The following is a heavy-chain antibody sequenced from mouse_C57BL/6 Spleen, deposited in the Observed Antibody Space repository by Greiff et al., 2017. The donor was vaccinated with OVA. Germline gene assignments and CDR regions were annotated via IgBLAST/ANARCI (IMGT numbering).Heavy chain of an antibody. Sequence: EVQLKESGPELVKPGASVKISCKASGYSFTGYYMNWVKQSPEKSLEWIGEINPSTGGTTYNQKFKAKATLTVDKSSSTAYMQLKSLTSEDSAVYYCARGGSNYHWYFDVWGTGTTVTVSS. CDR1: GYSFTGYY. J-gene: IGHJ1*03. D-gene: IGHD2-5*01. CDR3: ARGGSNYHWYFDV. V-gene: IGHV1-42*01. CDR2: INPSTGGT.